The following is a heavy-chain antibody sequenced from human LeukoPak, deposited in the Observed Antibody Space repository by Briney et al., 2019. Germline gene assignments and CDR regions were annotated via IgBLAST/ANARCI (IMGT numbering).Heavy chain of an antibody. CDR2: IDSTSTYI. CDR3: ARDSLVGSTTPVFDY. D-gene: IGHD1-26*01. CDR1: RFTFSTYS. Sequence: PGGSLRLSCAASRFTFSTYSMNWVRQAPGKGPGWVSSIDSTSTYIYYADSVKGRFTISRDNAKNSLYLQMDSLRAEDTAVYYCARDSLVGSTTPVFDYWGQGTLVTVSS. V-gene: IGHV3-21*04. J-gene: IGHJ4*02.